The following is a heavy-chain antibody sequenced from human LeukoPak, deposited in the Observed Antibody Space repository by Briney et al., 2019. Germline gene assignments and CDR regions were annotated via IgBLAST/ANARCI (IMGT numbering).Heavy chain of an antibody. V-gene: IGHV3-21*04. CDR3: AREMDIWGPRDY. CDR1: GFTFSSYG. J-gene: IGHJ4*02. D-gene: IGHD2-2*03. Sequence: GGSLRLSCAASGFTFSSYGMHWVRQAPGKGLEWVSSISSSSSYIYYADSVKGRFTISRDNAKNSLYLQMNSLRAEDTAVYYCAREMDIWGPRDYWGQGTLVTVSS. CDR2: ISSSSSYI.